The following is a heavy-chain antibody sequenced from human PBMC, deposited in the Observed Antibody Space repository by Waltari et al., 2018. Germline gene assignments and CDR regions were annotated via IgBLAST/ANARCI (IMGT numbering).Heavy chain of an antibody. V-gene: IGHV3-74*01. CDR2: INPDGSLT. CDR3: VLYSSSFLGDC. J-gene: IGHJ4*02. CDR1: GFTFSSYW. D-gene: IGHD6-13*01. Sequence: EVLLVESGGGLVQLGGSLRLSCAASGFTFSSYWMHWVRQAPGKGLVSVSHINPDGSLTNYADSVKGRFTISRDNAKNTLFLQMNSLRAEDTAVYYCVLYSSSFLGDCWGQGTLVTVSS.